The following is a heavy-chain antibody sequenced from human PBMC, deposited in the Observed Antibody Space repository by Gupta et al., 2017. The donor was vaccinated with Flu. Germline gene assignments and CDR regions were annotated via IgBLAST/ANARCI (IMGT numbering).Heavy chain of an antibody. CDR3: AKDSRITMIVVVITIDY. CDR1: GFTFSSYA. CDR2: ISGSGGST. V-gene: IGHV3-23*01. Sequence: EVQLLESGGGLVQPGGSLRLSCAASGFTFSSYAMSWVRQAPGKGLEWVSAISGSGGSTYYADSVKGRFTISRDNSKNTLYLQMNSLRAEDTAVYYCAKDSRITMIVVVITIDYWGQGTLVTVSS. J-gene: IGHJ4*02. D-gene: IGHD3-22*01.